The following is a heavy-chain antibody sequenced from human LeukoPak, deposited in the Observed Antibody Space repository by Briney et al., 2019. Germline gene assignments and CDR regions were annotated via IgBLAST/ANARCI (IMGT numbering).Heavy chain of an antibody. Sequence: GGSLRLSCAASGFTLSSYAMSWVRQAPGKGLEWVSAISGSGGSTYYADSVKGRFTISRDNSKNTLYLQMNSLRAEDTAVYYCAKGQERSYFTFDYWGQGTLVTVSS. J-gene: IGHJ4*02. CDR3: AKGQERSYFTFDY. D-gene: IGHD1-26*01. V-gene: IGHV3-23*01. CDR2: ISGSGGST. CDR1: GFTLSSYA.